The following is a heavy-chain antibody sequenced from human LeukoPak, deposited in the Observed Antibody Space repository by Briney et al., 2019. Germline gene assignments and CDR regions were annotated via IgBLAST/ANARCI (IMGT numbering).Heavy chain of an antibody. V-gene: IGHV3-23*01. D-gene: IGHD5-18*01. CDR2: ISGSGGST. J-gene: IGHJ4*02. Sequence: PGGSLRLSCAASGFTFSSYAMSWVRQAPGKGLEWVSAISGSGGSTYYADSVKGRFTISRDNSKNTLYLQMNSLRAEDTAVYYCAKFGHSYGTGDCFDYWGQGTLVTVSS. CDR3: AKFGHSYGTGDCFDY. CDR1: GFTFSSYA.